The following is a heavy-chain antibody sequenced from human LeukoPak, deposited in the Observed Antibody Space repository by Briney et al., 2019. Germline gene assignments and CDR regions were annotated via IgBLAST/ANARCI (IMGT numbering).Heavy chain of an antibody. J-gene: IGHJ4*02. CDR3: ARVGYCGGDCYPFDY. CDR2: INYIGST. D-gene: IGHD2-21*02. CDR1: GGSFSGFY. Sequence: PSETLSLTCAVYGGSFSGFYWSWIRHVPGKGLEWIGEINYIGSTSYNPSLKSRVTISVDTSQIQFFLLLTSVTAADTAVYYCARVGYCGGDCYPFDYWGQGTLTTVSS. V-gene: IGHV4-34*01.